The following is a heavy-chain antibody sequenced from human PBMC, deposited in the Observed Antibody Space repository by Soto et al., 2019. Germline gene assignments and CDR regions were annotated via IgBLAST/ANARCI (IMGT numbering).Heavy chain of an antibody. CDR3: ARTPGSRAFDI. V-gene: IGHV4-39*01. CDR2: TYYGGST. Sequence: QLQLQESGPGLVTPSETLALTCSVSGVSIRSSSSYWGWVRHPPRKGLEWIGSTYYGGSTYYNPSLKSRVTISVDTSNNQFSLKLSSVAAADTAVYYCARTPGSRAFDIWGQGTMVTVSS. J-gene: IGHJ3*02. D-gene: IGHD2-2*01. CDR1: GVSIRSSSSY.